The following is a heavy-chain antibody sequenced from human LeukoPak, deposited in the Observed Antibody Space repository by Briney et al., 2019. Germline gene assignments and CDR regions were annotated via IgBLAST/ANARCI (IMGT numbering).Heavy chain of an antibody. J-gene: IGHJ5*02. V-gene: IGHV4-59*01. D-gene: IGHD2-2*01. Sequence: PSETLSLTCTVSGGSINTYYWSWLRQPPGKGLEWIGYIYYSGTTDYNLSLKSRVTISVDTSKNQFSLNLTSVTAADTAVYYCARGPSTIWFDPWGQGTLVTVSS. CDR2: IYYSGTT. CDR3: ARGPSTIWFDP. CDR1: GGSINTYY.